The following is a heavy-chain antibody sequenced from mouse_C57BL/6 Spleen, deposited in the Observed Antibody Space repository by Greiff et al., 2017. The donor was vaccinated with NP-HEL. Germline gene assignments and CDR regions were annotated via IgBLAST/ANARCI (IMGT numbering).Heavy chain of an antibody. CDR3: ARHEGAWFAY. CDR1: GFTFSSYG. V-gene: IGHV5-6*01. J-gene: IGHJ3*01. Sequence: EVQLVESGGDLVKPGGSLKLSCAASGFTFSSYGMSWVRQTPDKRLEWVATISSGGSYTYYPDSVTGRCSISSDNAKNTLYLQMSSLKTEDTAMYYCARHEGAWFAYWGQGTLVTVSA. CDR2: ISSGGSYT.